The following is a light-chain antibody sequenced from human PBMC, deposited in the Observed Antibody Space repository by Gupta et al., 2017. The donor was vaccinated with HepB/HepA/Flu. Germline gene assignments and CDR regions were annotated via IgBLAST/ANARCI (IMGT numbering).Light chain of an antibody. J-gene: IGKJ4*01. Sequence: EIVLTQSPATLSLSPGERVTLSCRASQSVSSYLAWYQQKPGQAPRLLIYDASNRATGIPARFSGSGSGTDFTLTSSSLEPEDFAVYYCQQRSNWITFGGGTKVEIK. V-gene: IGKV3-11*01. CDR2: DAS. CDR3: QQRSNWIT. CDR1: QSVSSY.